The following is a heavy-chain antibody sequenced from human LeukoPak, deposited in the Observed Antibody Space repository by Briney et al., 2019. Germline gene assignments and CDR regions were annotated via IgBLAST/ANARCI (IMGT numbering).Heavy chain of an antibody. Sequence: GGSLRLSCAASGFTFSDYYMSWIRQAPGKGLEWVSYISSSGSTIYYADSVKGRFIISRDNSKNSLYLQMNSLRSEDTALYYCAKDTYSSSGILTYWGQGTLVTVSS. CDR1: GFTFSDYY. CDR3: AKDTYSSSGILTY. V-gene: IGHV3-11*01. CDR2: ISSSGSTI. J-gene: IGHJ4*02. D-gene: IGHD6-6*01.